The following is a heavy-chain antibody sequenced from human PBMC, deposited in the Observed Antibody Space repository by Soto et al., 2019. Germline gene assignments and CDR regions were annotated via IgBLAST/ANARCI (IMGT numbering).Heavy chain of an antibody. Sequence: QVQLVQSGAEVKKPGSSVKVSCKASGGTFSSYTISWVRQAPGQGLEWMGRIIPILGIANYAQKVQGRVTITADKSTSTAYMERRSLRSEDTAVYYCARDSHRYYGSCTLGMDVWGQGTTVTVSS. CDR1: GGTFSSYT. D-gene: IGHD3-10*01. CDR2: IIPILGIA. J-gene: IGHJ6*02. V-gene: IGHV1-69*02. CDR3: ARDSHRYYGSCTLGMDV.